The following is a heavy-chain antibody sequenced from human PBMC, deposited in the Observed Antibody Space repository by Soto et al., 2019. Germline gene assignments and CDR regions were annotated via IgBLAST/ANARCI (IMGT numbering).Heavy chain of an antibody. Sequence: EVQLVESGGGLVQPGRSLRLSCAASGFTFDDYAMHWVRQAPGKGLEWVSGITWNSGTIDYADSVRGRFTISRDNAKNSLYLQMTSLRVEDTAVYYCAKGGNDGVAATAAIPVCDYYDCGDVGGKG. D-gene: IGHD2-2*01. V-gene: IGHV3-9*01. CDR3: AKGGNDGVAATAAIPVCDYYDCGDV. CDR1: GFTFDDYA. J-gene: IGHJ6*03. CDR2: ITWNSGTI.